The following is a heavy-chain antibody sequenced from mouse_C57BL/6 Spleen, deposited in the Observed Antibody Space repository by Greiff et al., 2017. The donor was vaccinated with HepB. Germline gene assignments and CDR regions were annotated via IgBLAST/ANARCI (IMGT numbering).Heavy chain of an antibody. V-gene: IGHV2-2*01. CDR3: ASLYGYPYYYAMDY. J-gene: IGHJ4*01. CDR2: IWSGGST. CDR1: GFSLTSYG. D-gene: IGHD2-2*01. Sequence: QVQLQQSGPGLVQPSQSLSITCTVSGFSLTSYGVHWVRQSPGKGLEWLGVIWSGGSTDYNAAFISRLSISKDNSKSQVFFKMNSLQADDTAIYYCASLYGYPYYYAMDYWGQGTSVTVSS.